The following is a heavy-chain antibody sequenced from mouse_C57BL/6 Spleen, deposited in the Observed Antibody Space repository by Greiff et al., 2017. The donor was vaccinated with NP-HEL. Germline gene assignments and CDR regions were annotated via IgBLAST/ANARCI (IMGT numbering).Heavy chain of an antibody. CDR2: INPSTGGT. CDR3: ARDYYGSRDY. J-gene: IGHJ2*01. Sequence: EVQLQQSGPELVKPGASVKISCKASGYSFTGYYMNWVKQSPEKSLEWIGEINPSTGGTTYNQKFKAKATLTVDKSSSTAYMQLKSLTSEDSAVYYCARDYYGSRDYWGQGTTLTVSS. CDR1: GYSFTGYY. D-gene: IGHD1-1*01. V-gene: IGHV1-42*01.